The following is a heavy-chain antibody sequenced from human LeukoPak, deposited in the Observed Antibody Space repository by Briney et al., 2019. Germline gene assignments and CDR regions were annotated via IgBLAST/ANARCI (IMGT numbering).Heavy chain of an antibody. CDR2: IYYSGST. CDR3: ASLPYYYDSSGYYDEY. V-gene: IGHV4-39*01. Sequence: SETLSLTCTVSGGSISISSYYWGWIRQPPGKGLEWIGSIYYSGSTYYNPSLKSRVTISVDTSKNQFSLKLSSVTAADTAVYYCASLPYYYDSSGYYDEYWGQGTLVTVSS. D-gene: IGHD3-22*01. J-gene: IGHJ4*02. CDR1: GGSISISSYY.